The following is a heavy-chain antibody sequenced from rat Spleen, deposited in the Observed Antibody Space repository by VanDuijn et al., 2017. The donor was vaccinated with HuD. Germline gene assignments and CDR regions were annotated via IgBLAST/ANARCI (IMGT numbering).Heavy chain of an antibody. D-gene: IGHD1-10*01. CDR3: TTRITSFDY. Sequence: EVQLVESGGGLVQPGRSLKLSCAASGFTFSDYYMVWVRQAPTRGLEWVASISSDGGNTYYRDSVKGRFTISRDNAKSTLYLQMDSLRSEDTATYYCTTRITSFDYWGQGVMVTVSS. V-gene: IGHV5-20*01. CDR1: GFTFSDYY. CDR2: ISSDGGNT. J-gene: IGHJ2*01.